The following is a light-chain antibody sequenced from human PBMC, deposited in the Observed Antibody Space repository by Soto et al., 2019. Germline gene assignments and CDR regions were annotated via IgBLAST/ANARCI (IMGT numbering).Light chain of an antibody. J-gene: IGKJ5*01. Sequence: IQVTQSLSSLSAYVGDRVTFTCRASEDISSYLVWYQQKPGAAPKLLIYAASALHSGVPSRFSGSGSGTDFTLTISSLHPEDFAVYFCQQFKNYPITFGQGTRLEI. V-gene: IGKV1-9*01. CDR2: AAS. CDR1: EDISSY. CDR3: QQFKNYPIT.